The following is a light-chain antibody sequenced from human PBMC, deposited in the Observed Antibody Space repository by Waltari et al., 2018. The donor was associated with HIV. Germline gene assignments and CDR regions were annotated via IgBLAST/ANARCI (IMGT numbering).Light chain of an antibody. CDR3: AAWDDSLNGVV. CDR1: SANIGGTG. J-gene: IGLJ2*01. Sequence: QSVLTQPPSASGTHGQRVTISCSGGSANIGGTGVTWYQQLPGTAPKLLIYTNNQRPSGVSSRFSVSKSGTSASLAISGLQSEDEADYYCAAWDDSLNGVVFGGGTKLTVL. V-gene: IGLV1-44*01. CDR2: TNN.